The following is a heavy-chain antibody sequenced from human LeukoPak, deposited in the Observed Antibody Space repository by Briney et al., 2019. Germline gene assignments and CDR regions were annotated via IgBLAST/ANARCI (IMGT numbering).Heavy chain of an antibody. D-gene: IGHD2-21*02. Sequence: GESLKISCMRSRYSFTNYWIGWVRQLPGKGLERMGIIYPGDSDTRYSPSFQGQVTISADKSTSTASLQWSSLKASDTAMYYCARLHLTASLAAVYFDYWGQGTLVTVSS. CDR3: ARLHLTASLAAVYFDY. CDR1: RYSFTNYW. J-gene: IGHJ4*02. CDR2: IYPGDSDT. V-gene: IGHV5-51*01.